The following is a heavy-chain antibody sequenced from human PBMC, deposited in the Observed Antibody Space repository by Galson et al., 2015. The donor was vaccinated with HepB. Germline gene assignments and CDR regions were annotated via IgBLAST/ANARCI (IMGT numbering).Heavy chain of an antibody. J-gene: IGHJ4*02. D-gene: IGHD3-10*01. CDR1: GGSISSGGYS. Sequence: TLSLTCAVSGGSISSGGYSWSWIRQPPGKGLEWIGYIYHSGSTYYNPSLKSRVTISVDRSKSQFSLKLSSVTAADTAVYYCARGTGGSGYYFDYRGQGTLVTVSS. V-gene: IGHV4-30-2*01. CDR2: IYHSGST. CDR3: ARGTGGSGYYFDY.